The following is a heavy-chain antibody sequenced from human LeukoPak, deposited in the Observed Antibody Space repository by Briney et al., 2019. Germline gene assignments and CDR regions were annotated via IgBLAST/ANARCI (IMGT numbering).Heavy chain of an antibody. Sequence: SETLPLTCAVHGGSFSGYHWGWIRQPPGKGLEWVGEINHSGSINYNPHLKSRVTISVDTSKNQFSLKLSSGTAADTAVYYCARRVTTRWWDWFDPWGQGTLVTVSS. V-gene: IGHV4-34*01. CDR2: INHSGSI. J-gene: IGHJ5*02. CDR3: ARRVTTRWWDWFDP. D-gene: IGHD4-11*01. CDR1: GGSFSGYH.